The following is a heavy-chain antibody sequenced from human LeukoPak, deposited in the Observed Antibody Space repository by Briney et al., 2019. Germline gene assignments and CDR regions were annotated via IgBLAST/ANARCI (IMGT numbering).Heavy chain of an antibody. CDR3: ATHAGYCSSTSCYHFDY. D-gene: IGHD2-2*03. J-gene: IGHJ4*02. CDR1: GFTFSSYA. CDR2: ISGSGGST. Sequence: PGGSLRLSCAASGFTFSSYAMSWVRQAPGKGLEWVSAISGSGGSTYYADSVKGRFTISRDNSKNTLYLQMNSLRAEDTAVYYCATHAGYCSSTSCYHFDYWGQGTLVTVSS. V-gene: IGHV3-23*01.